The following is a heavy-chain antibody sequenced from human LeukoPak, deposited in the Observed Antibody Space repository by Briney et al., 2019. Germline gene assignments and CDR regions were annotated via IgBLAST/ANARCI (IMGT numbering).Heavy chain of an antibody. CDR3: AREPYYYDSSGYISDY. Sequence: GGSLRLSCAASGFTFSSYWMSWVRQAPGKGLEWVAQIKPDGSDKYYVDSVKGRFTISRDNAKNSLYLQMNSLRAEDTAVYYCAREPYYYDSSGYISDYWGQGTLVTVSS. J-gene: IGHJ4*02. V-gene: IGHV3-7*03. D-gene: IGHD3-22*01. CDR2: IKPDGSDK. CDR1: GFTFSSYW.